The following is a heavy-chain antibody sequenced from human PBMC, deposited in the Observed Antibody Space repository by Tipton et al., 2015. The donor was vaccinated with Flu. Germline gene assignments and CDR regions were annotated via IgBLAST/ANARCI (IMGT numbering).Heavy chain of an antibody. CDR2: IFPDDSDT. V-gene: IGHV5-51*01. D-gene: IGHD1-26*01. Sequence: QLVQSGAEVKKPGASVKVSCKASGYTFTSYWIAWVRQVPGKGLEWMGIIFPDDSDTRKSPSFQGQVTISVDKSINTAYLQWSSLKASDTAMYYCATHLGGSLSSPMDVWGQGASVTVSS. J-gene: IGHJ6*02. CDR3: ATHLGGSLSSPMDV. CDR1: GYTFTSYW.